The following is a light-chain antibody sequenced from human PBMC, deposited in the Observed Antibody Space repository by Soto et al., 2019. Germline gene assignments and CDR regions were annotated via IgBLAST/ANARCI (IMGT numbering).Light chain of an antibody. CDR1: QSVSSSY. CDR3: QQRSNWPPSIT. Sequence: EIVLTQSPGTLSLSPGERATLSCRASQSVSSSYLAWYQQKPGQAPRLLIYGASSRATGIPDRFSGSGSGTDFTLTISRLEPEDFAVYYCQQRSNWPPSITFGQGTRREI. J-gene: IGKJ5*01. CDR2: GAS. V-gene: IGKV3D-20*02.